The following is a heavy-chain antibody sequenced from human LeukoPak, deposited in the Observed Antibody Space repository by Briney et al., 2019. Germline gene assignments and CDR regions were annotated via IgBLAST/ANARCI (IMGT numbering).Heavy chain of an antibody. V-gene: IGHV4-59*08. J-gene: IGHJ6*03. Sequence: SETLSLTCTVSGGSISSYYWTWIRQSPGKGLEWTGYIYNSGTTSYNPTLTSRVTISVDTSKNQFSLKLSSVTAADTAVYYCARHFSTYCSGTSCFYYYMDVWSKGTTVTVSS. D-gene: IGHD2-2*01. CDR3: ARHFSTYCSGTSCFYYYMDV. CDR1: GGSISSYY. CDR2: IYNSGTT.